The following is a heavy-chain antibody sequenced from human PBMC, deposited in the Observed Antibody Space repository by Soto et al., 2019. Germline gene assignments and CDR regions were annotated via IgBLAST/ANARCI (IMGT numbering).Heavy chain of an antibody. Sequence: SETLSLTCTVSGGSISSGGYYWSWIRQHPWKGLEWIGYIYYSGSTYYNPSLKSRVTIPVDTSKNQFSLKLSSVTAADTAVYYCARSYYYDSSGYYSPLFYWGQRXLLTVYS. CDR3: ARSYYYDSSGYYSPLFY. D-gene: IGHD3-22*01. J-gene: IGHJ4*02. V-gene: IGHV4-31*03. CDR2: IYYSGST. CDR1: GGSISSGGYY.